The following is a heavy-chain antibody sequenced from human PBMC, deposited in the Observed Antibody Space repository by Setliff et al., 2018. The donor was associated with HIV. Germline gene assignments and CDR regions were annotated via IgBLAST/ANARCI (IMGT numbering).Heavy chain of an antibody. Sequence: SETLSLTCTVSGDSISSSIYYWGWVRQPPGKGLEWIGGIYYTGSPFYNPSLKSRVTISVDTSNNQFSLKLSSVTAADTAVYYCARQLVVEGAFDIWGQGTMVTVSS. J-gene: IGHJ3*02. V-gene: IGHV4-39*01. CDR2: IYYTGSP. CDR3: ARQLVVEGAFDI. D-gene: IGHD2-15*01. CDR1: GDSISSSIYY.